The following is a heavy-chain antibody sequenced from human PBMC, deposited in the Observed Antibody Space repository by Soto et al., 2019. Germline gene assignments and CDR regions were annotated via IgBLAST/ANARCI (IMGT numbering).Heavy chain of an antibody. D-gene: IGHD2-15*01. V-gene: IGHV3-23*01. Sequence: LARASCGSSLWIYATTWVRQATGKGLEWVSAISGSGGSTSYADSVKGRFTISRDNHKHTLYLQMNSLRAEATAVSYCAKVVDEGSWDTWGQGPLVTV. CDR1: GSSLWIYA. CDR2: ISGSGGST. J-gene: IGHJ5*02. CDR3: AKVVDEGSWDT.